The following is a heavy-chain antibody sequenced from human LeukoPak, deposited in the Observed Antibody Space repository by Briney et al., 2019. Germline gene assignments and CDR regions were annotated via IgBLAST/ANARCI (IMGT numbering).Heavy chain of an antibody. J-gene: IGHJ6*03. Sequence: SGGSLRLSCAASGFTFSNAWMSWVRQAPGKGLEWVSAISGSGGSTYYADSVKGRFTISRDNAKNSLYLQMNSLRAEDTAVYYCARAYDFWRGYYMDVWGKGTTVTVSS. D-gene: IGHD3-3*01. CDR2: ISGSGGST. CDR1: GFTFSNAW. V-gene: IGHV3-23*01. CDR3: ARAYDFWRGYYMDV.